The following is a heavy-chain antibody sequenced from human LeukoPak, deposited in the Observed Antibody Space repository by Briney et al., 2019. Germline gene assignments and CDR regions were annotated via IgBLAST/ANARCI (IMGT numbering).Heavy chain of an antibody. CDR1: GYTFTSYY. J-gene: IGHJ4*02. D-gene: IGHD3-22*01. V-gene: IGHV1-46*01. CDR2: INPSGGST. Sequence: ASVKVSCKASGYTFTSYYMHWVRQAPGQGLEWMGIINPSGGSTSYAQKFQGRVTMTRDMSTSTVYMELSSLKSEDTAVYYCARKRSSAYYPFDYWGQGTLVTVSS. CDR3: ARKRSSAYYPFDY.